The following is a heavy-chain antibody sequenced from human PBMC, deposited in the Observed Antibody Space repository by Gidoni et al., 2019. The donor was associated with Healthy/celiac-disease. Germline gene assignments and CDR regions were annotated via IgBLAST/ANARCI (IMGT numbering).Heavy chain of an antibody. J-gene: IGHJ3*02. D-gene: IGHD3-10*01. CDR3: ARDDPMVRGVIKYAFDI. Sequence: QVQLVQSGDEVKKPGASVKVSCKASGYTFTSYGISWVRQAPGQGLEWVGWISAYNGNTNYAQKLQGRVTMTTDTSTSTAYMELRSLRSDDTAVYYCARDDPMVRGVIKYAFDIWGQGTMVTVSS. CDR1: GYTFTSYG. CDR2: ISAYNGNT. V-gene: IGHV1-18*01.